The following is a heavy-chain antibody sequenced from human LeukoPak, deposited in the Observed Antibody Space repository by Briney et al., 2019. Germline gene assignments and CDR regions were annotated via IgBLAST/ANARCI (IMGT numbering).Heavy chain of an antibody. D-gene: IGHD3-10*01. CDR1: GFTFSSYG. Sequence: PGGSLRLSCAASGFTFSSYGMHWVRQAPGKGLEWVAFIRYDGSNKYYADSVKGRFTISRDNSKNTLYLQMNSLRAEDTAVYYCAKVAKRYYGSGSGLWNWFDPWGQGTLVTVSS. V-gene: IGHV3-30*02. CDR2: IRYDGSNK. CDR3: AKVAKRYYGSGSGLWNWFDP. J-gene: IGHJ5*02.